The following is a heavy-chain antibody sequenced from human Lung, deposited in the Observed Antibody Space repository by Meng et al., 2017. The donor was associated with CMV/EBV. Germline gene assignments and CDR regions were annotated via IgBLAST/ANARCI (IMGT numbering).Heavy chain of an antibody. D-gene: IGHD2-8*02. Sequence: ESXKISXAASGFTFSSYAMSWVRQAPGKGLEWVSAISGSGGSTYYADSVKGRFTISRDNSKNTLYLQMNSLRAEDTAVYYCAKGGWSKPPNWLWGQGTLVTVSS. J-gene: IGHJ4*02. CDR3: AKGGWSKPPNWL. CDR1: GFTFSSYA. CDR2: ISGSGGST. V-gene: IGHV3-23*01.